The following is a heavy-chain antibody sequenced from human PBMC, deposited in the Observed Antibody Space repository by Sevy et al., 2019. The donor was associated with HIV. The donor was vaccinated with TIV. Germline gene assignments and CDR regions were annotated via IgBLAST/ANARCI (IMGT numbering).Heavy chain of an antibody. J-gene: IGHJ4*02. CDR2: IKHDGSEK. CDR1: GFSFNNHW. V-gene: IGHV3-7*01. Sequence: GGSLRLSCAASGFSFNNHWMSWVRQAPEKGLEWVANIKHDGSEKYYADSLEGRFAVSRDNAKNSVFLQINSLRVEETAVYFCARLPTGLQSFNYLLSTYFDSWGQGTLVTVSS. CDR3: ARLPTGLQSFNYLLSTYFDS. D-gene: IGHD3-9*01.